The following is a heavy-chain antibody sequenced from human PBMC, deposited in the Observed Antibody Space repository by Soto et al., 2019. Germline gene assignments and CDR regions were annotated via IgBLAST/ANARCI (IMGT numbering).Heavy chain of an antibody. CDR3: AGHIARVVFSNPYWFDP. CDR2: IVYSGST. V-gene: IGHV4-39*01. D-gene: IGHD2-15*01. J-gene: IGHJ5*02. Sequence: QLQLQESGPGLVKPSETLSLTCTVSGGSISSNSYYWGWIRQPPGKGLEWIGSIVYSGSTYYTPSLKSRVIISVDTSKNQFSLKLSSVTAADTAVYYCAGHIARVVFSNPYWFDPWGQGTLVTVSS. CDR1: GGSISSNSYY.